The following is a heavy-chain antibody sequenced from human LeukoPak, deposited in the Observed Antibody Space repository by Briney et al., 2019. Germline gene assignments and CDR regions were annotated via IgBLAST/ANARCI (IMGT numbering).Heavy chain of an antibody. J-gene: IGHJ3*02. Sequence: GGARLLSCAAAGFPVSSNYMSRVRPAPGKGLEGASVIYSGGGTYYANSVKGRFTISRDNSKNTLYLQMNSLRAEDTAVYYCARGGRYYESSGYYHDAFDIWGQGTMVTVSS. CDR3: ARGGRYYESSGYYHDAFDI. CDR1: GFPVSSNY. CDR2: IYSGGGT. D-gene: IGHD3-22*01. V-gene: IGHV3-53*01.